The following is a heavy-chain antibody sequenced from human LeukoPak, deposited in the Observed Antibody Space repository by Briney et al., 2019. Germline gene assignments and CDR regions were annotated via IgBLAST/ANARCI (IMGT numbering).Heavy chain of an antibody. V-gene: IGHV3-74*01. CDR2: INSDGSST. Sequence: GGSLRLSCAASGFTFSSYWMHWVRHAPGKGLVWVSRINSDGSSTSYADPVKGRFTISRNNAKNTLYLQMNSLRAEDTAVYYCARAGYNWEHDYWGQGTLVTVSS. CDR1: GFTFSSYW. CDR3: ARAGYNWEHDY. D-gene: IGHD5-24*01. J-gene: IGHJ4*02.